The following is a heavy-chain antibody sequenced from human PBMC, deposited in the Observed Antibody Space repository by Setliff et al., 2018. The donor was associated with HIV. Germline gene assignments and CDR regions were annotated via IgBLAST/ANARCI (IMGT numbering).Heavy chain of an antibody. J-gene: IGHJ4*02. Sequence: SETLSLTCTVSGGSISSGSYYWSWIRQPAGKGLEWIGHIYTSGSTNYNPSLKSRVIISIDTSKNQFSLKLFSVTAADTAVYYCAREPSPSQWQPLYFDVWGRGILVTVSS. CDR2: IYTSGST. V-gene: IGHV4-61*09. D-gene: IGHD6-19*01. CDR1: GGSISSGSYY. CDR3: AREPSPSQWQPLYFDV.